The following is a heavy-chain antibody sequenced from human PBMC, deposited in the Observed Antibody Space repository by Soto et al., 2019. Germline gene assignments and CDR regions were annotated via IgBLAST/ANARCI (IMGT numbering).Heavy chain of an antibody. Sequence: APVEASCKVSGYTFTSYGISWVRQAAGQGPEWMGWISAYNGNTNYAQQLQGRVTMTTDTSTSTAYMELRSLRSDDTAVYYCACPGSSGSISYYYGMDVWRQETTVTASS. CDR1: GYTFTSYG. D-gene: IGHD6-25*01. CDR2: ISAYNGNT. CDR3: ACPGSSGSISYYYGMDV. V-gene: IGHV1-18*01. J-gene: IGHJ6*02.